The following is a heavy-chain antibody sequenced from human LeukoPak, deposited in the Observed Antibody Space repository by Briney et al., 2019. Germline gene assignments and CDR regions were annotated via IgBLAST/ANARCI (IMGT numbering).Heavy chain of an antibody. CDR2: IYHSGST. D-gene: IGHD2-2*03. CDR1: GYSISSGYY. V-gene: IGHV4-38-2*02. J-gene: IGHJ4*02. CDR3: AREMDIVVVPAAISYFDY. Sequence: SETLSLTCAVSGYSISSGYYWGWIRQPPGKGLEWIGSIYHSGSTYYNPSLKSRVTISVDTSKNQFSLKLSSVTAADTAVYYCAREMDIVVVPAAISYFDYWGQGTLVTVSS.